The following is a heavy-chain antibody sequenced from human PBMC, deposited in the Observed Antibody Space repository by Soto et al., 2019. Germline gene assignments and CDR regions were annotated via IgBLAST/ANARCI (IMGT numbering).Heavy chain of an antibody. V-gene: IGHV3-11*01. Sequence: GGSLRLSCAASGFTFSDYYMSWIRQAPGKGLEWVSYISSSGSTIYYADSVKGRFTISRDNSNNTLFLQMNSLRAEDTAVYYCAKSRYSDSSGDFYDYWGQGTLVTVSS. CDR2: ISSSGSTI. CDR3: AKSRYSDSSGDFYDY. J-gene: IGHJ4*02. CDR1: GFTFSDYY. D-gene: IGHD3-22*01.